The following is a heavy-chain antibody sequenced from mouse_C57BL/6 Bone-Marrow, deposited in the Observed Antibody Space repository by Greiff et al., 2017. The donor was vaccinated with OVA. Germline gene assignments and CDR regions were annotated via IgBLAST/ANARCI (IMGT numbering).Heavy chain of an antibody. V-gene: IGHV14-2*01. CDR3: ARDGYYVDY. CDR1: GFNFKDYY. J-gene: IGHJ2*01. Sequence: EVQLQQSGAELVKPGASVKLSCTASGFNFKDYYMHWVKQRTEQGLEWIGRIDPEDGETKYAQKFQGKATITADTSSNTAYLQLSSLTSEDTAVYYCARDGYYVDYWGQGTTLTVSS. D-gene: IGHD2-3*01. CDR2: IDPEDGET.